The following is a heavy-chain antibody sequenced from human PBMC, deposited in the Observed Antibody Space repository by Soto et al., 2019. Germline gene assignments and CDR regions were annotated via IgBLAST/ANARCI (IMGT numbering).Heavy chain of an antibody. D-gene: IGHD3-3*01. CDR1: GFTLSSYA. CDR2: ISYDGSNK. J-gene: IGHJ4*02. V-gene: IGHV3-30-3*01. Sequence: HPGGSLRLSCAASGFTLSSYAMHWVRQAPGKGLEWVAVISYDGSNKYYADSVKGRFTISRDNSKNTLYLQMNSLRAEDTAVYYCARTYDFWSGYVDYWGQGTLVTVSS. CDR3: ARTYDFWSGYVDY.